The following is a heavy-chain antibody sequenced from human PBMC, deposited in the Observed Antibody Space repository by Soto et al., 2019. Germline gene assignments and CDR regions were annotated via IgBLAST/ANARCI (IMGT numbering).Heavy chain of an antibody. CDR2: IYHSGST. Sequence: KSSETLSLTCAVSGGSISSSNWWSWVRQPPGKGLEWIGEIYHSGSTNYNPSLKSRVTISVDKSKNQFSLKLSSVTAADTAVYYCARWRVRQQLAGLDYWGQGTLVTVSS. J-gene: IGHJ4*02. CDR1: GGSISSSNW. V-gene: IGHV4-4*02. CDR3: ARWRVRQQLAGLDY. D-gene: IGHD6-13*01.